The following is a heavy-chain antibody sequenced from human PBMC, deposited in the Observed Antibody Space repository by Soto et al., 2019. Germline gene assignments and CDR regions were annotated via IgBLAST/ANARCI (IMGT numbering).Heavy chain of an antibody. Sequence: ASVKVSCKASGYTFTSYGISWVRQAPGQGLEWMGWISAYNGNTNYAQKLQGRVTMTTDTSTSTAYMELRSLRSDDTAVYYCARPRRILRPGAQLNGWFDPWGQGTLVTVSS. CDR1: GYTFTSYG. CDR3: ARPRRILRPGAQLNGWFDP. D-gene: IGHD5-18*01. J-gene: IGHJ5*02. CDR2: ISAYNGNT. V-gene: IGHV1-18*01.